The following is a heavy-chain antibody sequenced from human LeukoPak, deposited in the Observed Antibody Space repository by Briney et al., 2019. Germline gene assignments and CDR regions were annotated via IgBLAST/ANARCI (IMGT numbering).Heavy chain of an antibody. V-gene: IGHV5-51*01. CDR2: IYPGDSDT. CDR3: ARGVVPAAMGVGYYYYGMDV. J-gene: IGHJ6*02. Sequence: GESLKISCKGSGYSFTSYWIGWVRQMPGKGLEWMGIIYPGDSDTRYSPPFQGQVTISADKSISTAYLQWSSLKASDTAMYYCARGVVPAAMGVGYYYYGMDVWGQGTTVTVSS. CDR1: GYSFTSYW. D-gene: IGHD2-2*01.